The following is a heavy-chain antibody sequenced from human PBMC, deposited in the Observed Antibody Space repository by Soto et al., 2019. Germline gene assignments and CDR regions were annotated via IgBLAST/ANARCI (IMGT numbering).Heavy chain of an antibody. V-gene: IGHV4-59*01. CDR1: GGSISGYY. J-gene: IGHJ4*02. Sequence: WVTLSFTCTECGGSISGYYWSCIRQPPGKGLEWIGCIYYSGSTNYNPSLRSRVTISVHTSKTQFSLTLTPLTAGDTAVYYCARAAPGYCYGFDYWGQGNLVTVSA. D-gene: IGHD5-18*01. CDR3: ARAAPGYCYGFDY. CDR2: IYYSGST.